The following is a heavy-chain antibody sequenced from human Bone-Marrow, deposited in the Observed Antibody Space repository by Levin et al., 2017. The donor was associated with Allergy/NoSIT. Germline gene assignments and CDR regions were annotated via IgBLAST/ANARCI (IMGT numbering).Heavy chain of an antibody. CDR3: AGKYAVPTGDYGLDV. Sequence: GGSLRLSCAASGFIISNNYMSWIRQAPGKGLEWVAVIYSSGYTDYTDSVKGRFTISRDNSKNTVFLQMNSLRVDDTAVYYCAGKYAVPTGDYGLDVWGQGSTVTVSS. CDR2: IYSSGYT. V-gene: IGHV3-53*01. J-gene: IGHJ6*02. D-gene: IGHD4/OR15-4a*01. CDR1: GFIISNNY.